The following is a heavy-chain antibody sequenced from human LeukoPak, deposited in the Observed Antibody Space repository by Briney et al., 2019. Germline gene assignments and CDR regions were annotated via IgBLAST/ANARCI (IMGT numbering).Heavy chain of an antibody. D-gene: IGHD6-19*01. Sequence: ASVKVSCKASGYTFTSYGISWVRQAPGQGLEWMGWISAYNGNTNYAQKLQGRVTMTTDTSTSTAYMELRSLRSDDTAVYYCARVSVGIAVAGTFFDYWGQGTLVTVSS. J-gene: IGHJ4*02. CDR1: GYTFTSYG. CDR2: ISAYNGNT. V-gene: IGHV1-18*01. CDR3: ARVSVGIAVAGTFFDY.